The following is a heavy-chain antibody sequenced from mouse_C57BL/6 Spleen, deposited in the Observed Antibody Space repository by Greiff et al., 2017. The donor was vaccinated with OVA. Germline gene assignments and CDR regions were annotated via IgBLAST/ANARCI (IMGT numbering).Heavy chain of an antibody. CDR1: GFSFNTYA. Sequence: EVQLVESGGGLVQPKGSLKLSCAASGFSFNTYAMNWVRQAPGKGLEWVARIRSKSNNYATYYADSVIDRFTISRDDSDSMIYLQMNNLKTEDTAMYYCVRQSYYYGSSYFDYWGQGTTLTVSS. V-gene: IGHV10-1*01. J-gene: IGHJ2*01. CDR2: IRSKSNNYAT. CDR3: VRQSYYYGSSYFDY. D-gene: IGHD1-1*01.